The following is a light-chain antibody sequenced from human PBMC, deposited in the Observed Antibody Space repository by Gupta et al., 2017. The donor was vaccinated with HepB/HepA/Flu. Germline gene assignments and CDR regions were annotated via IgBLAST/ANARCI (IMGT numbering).Light chain of an antibody. CDR1: QGIRNY. CDR2: TAA. V-gene: IGKV1-17*01. Sequence: GDRVTITCRASQGIRNYLGWYQQRPGKAPKRLIYTAARLQSGVPSRFSGSGSGTEFTLTISSLQPEDFATYYCQQRNSYPLMFGRGTKVEIK. J-gene: IGKJ1*01. CDR3: QQRNSYPLM.